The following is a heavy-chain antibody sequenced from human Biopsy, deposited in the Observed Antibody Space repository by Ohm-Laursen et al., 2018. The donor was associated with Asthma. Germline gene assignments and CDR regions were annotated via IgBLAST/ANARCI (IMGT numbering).Heavy chain of an antibody. D-gene: IGHD3-22*01. CDR3: ARHQEAASYHYDGSIAY. CDR1: GGAIRTSGYY. V-gene: IGHV4-39*01. Sequence: SQTLSLTCSVSGGAIRTSGYYWGWIRQPPGKGLEWIGSMYYSGSAYYNPSLESRVTISVDTSKNQFSLKLSSETAADTAVYFCARHQEAASYHYDGSIAYWGQGIPVTVSS. J-gene: IGHJ4*02. CDR2: MYYSGSA.